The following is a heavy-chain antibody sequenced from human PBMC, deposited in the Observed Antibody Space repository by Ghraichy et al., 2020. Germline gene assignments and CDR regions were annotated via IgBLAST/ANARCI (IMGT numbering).Heavy chain of an antibody. CDR1: GFTFSSYV. D-gene: IGHD6-19*01. V-gene: IGHV3-23*01. J-gene: IGHJ4*02. CDR3: AKNRDSSGWYDYFDY. CDR2: LSISGGST. Sequence: GALRLSCAASGFTFSSYVMSWVRQAPGKGLEWVSALSISGGSTYYADSVKGRFTISRDNSKNTLYLQMNSLRAEDTAVYYCAKNRDSSGWYDYFDYWGQGTLVTVSS.